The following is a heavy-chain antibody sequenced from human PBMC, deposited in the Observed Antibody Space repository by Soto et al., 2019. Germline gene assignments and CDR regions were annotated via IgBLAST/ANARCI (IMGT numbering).Heavy chain of an antibody. D-gene: IGHD2-21*02. V-gene: IGHV3-23*01. J-gene: IGHJ4*02. CDR1: GFTFSSYA. Sequence: GGSLRLSCAASGFTFSSYAMSWVRQAPGKGLEWVSAISGSGGSTYYADSVRGRFTISRDNSKNTLYLQMNSLRAEDTAVYYCAKEHIVVVTATKAFDYWGQGTLVTSPQ. CDR2: ISGSGGST. CDR3: AKEHIVVVTATKAFDY.